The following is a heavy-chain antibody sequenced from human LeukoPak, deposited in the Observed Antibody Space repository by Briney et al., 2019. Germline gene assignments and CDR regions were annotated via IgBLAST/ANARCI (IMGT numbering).Heavy chain of an antibody. CDR1: GFTFSSYW. J-gene: IGHJ4*02. V-gene: IGHV3-7*03. Sequence: GGSLRLSCAASGFTFSSYWMSWVRQAPGKGLEWVANIKQDGSEKYYVDSAKGRFTISRDNAKNSLYLQIKSLRADDTAVYYCARDGGTTVTTPTDYWGQGTLVTVSS. CDR2: IKQDGSEK. CDR3: ARDGGTTVTTPTDY. D-gene: IGHD4-17*01.